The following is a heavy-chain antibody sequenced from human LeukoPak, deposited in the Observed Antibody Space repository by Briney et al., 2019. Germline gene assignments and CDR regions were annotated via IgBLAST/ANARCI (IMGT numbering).Heavy chain of an antibody. CDR3: GRSAGFVHFDH. J-gene: IGHJ4*02. D-gene: IGHD3-16*01. CDR2: IYYSGST. CDR1: GGSISSSSYY. V-gene: IGHV4-39*07. Sequence: SETLSLTCTVSGGSISSSSYYWGWIRQPPGKGLEWSGSIYYSGSTYYNPSLKSRVTISVDTSKNQFSLKLSSVTAADTAVYYCGRSAGFVHFDHWGQGTLVTVSS.